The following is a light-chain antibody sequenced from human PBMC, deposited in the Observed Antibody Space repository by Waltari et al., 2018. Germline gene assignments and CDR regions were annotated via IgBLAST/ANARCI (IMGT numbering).Light chain of an antibody. CDR3: AAWDDSLNGWV. J-gene: IGLJ3*02. Sequence: QSVLTQPPSASGTPGQSVTISCSGRRSNIGSNYVSWYQQLPGSAPKLLIYNDEHRPSGVPDRFSGSKSGTSASLAISGLQSEDEADYYCAAWDDSLNGWVFGGGTKLTVL. V-gene: IGLV1-44*01. CDR2: NDE. CDR1: RSNIGSNY.